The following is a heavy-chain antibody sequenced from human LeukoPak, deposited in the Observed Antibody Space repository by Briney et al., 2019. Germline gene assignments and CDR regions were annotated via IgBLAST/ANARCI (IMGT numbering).Heavy chain of an antibody. CDR3: ATRPPGPSHYYGSGPHYYYGMDV. CDR2: IIPIFGTA. CDR1: GGTFSSYA. J-gene: IGHJ6*04. Sequence: GASVKVSCKVSGGTFSSYAISWVRQAPGQGLEWMGGIIPIFGTANYAQKFQGRVTITADESTSTAYMELSSLRSEDTAVYYCATRPPGPSHYYGSGPHYYYGMDVWGKGTTVTVSS. V-gene: IGHV1-69*13. D-gene: IGHD3-10*01.